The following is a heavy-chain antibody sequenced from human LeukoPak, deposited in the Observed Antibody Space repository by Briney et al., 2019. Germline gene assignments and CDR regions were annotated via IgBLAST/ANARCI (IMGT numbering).Heavy chain of an antibody. CDR2: ITASSTAI. CDR1: GFTFNTYT. D-gene: IGHD1-14*01. CDR3: AKVLNGIYY. J-gene: IGHJ4*02. V-gene: IGHV3-21*04. Sequence: GGSLRLSCAASGFTFNTYTMNWVRQAPGKGLEWVSSITASSTAISSADSVKGRFTISRDNAKNSLYLQMNSLRAEDTALYYCAKVLNGIYYWGQGTLVTVSS.